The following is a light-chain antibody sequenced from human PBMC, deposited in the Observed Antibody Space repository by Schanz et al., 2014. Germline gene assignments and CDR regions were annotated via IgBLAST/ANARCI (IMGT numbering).Light chain of an antibody. Sequence: QSALTQPPSVSGSPGQSVTISCTGTTSDVGTYNRVSWYQQPPDTAPKLLIYDVTKRPSGVPDRFSGSKSGNTASLTISGLQAEDEADYYCCSYAGSSTFYVFGTGTKLTVL. CDR2: DVT. CDR3: CSYAGSSTFYV. CDR1: TSDVGTYNR. V-gene: IGLV2-18*02. J-gene: IGLJ1*01.